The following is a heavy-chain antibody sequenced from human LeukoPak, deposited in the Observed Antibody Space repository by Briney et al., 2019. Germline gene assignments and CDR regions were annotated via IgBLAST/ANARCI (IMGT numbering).Heavy chain of an antibody. CDR1: GFTFSSYG. J-gene: IGHJ4*02. D-gene: IGHD3-10*01. Sequence: GGSLRLSCAASGFTFSSYGMHWVRQAPGKGLEWVAVIWYDGSNKYYADSVKGRFTISRDNSKNTLYLQMNSLRAEDTAVYYCARDEARGVIFKSYFDYWGQGTLVTVSS. CDR3: ARDEARGVIFKSYFDY. CDR2: IWYDGSNK. V-gene: IGHV3-33*01.